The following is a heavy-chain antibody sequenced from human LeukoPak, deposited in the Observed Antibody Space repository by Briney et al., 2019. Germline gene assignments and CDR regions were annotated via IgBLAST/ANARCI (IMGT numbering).Heavy chain of an antibody. CDR1: GFTFDDYG. D-gene: IGHD4-11*01. CDR3: ARSTVTTSLYDYYYYYYMDV. CDR2: INWNGGST. Sequence: PGGSLRLSCAASGFTFDDYGMSWVRQAPGKGLEWVSGINWNGGSTGYADSVKGRFTISRDNAKNSLYLQMNSLRAKDTALYYCARSTVTTSLYDYYYYYYMDVWGKGTTVTVSS. V-gene: IGHV3-20*04. J-gene: IGHJ6*03.